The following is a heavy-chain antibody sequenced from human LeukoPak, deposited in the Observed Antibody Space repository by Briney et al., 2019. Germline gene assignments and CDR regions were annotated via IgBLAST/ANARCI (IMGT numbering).Heavy chain of an antibody. CDR1: GFAFSDYY. J-gene: IGHJ4*02. CDR3: AGGVQGAGPFDY. CDR2: ISNSGSLI. V-gene: IGHV3-11*01. D-gene: IGHD3-16*01. Sequence: PGGSLRLSCAASGFAFSDYYMSWVRQAPGKGLEWLSYISNSGSLIYYTDSVKGRFTIFRDNAKNSLYLQMNSLRAEDTAVYYCAGGVQGAGPFDYWGQGTLVTVSS.